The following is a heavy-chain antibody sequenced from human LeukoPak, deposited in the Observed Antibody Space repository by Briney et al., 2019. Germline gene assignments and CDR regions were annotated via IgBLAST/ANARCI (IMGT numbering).Heavy chain of an antibody. Sequence: GSLRLSCAAPGFTFSNYNMNWVRQPPGKGLEWIGSIYHSGSAYYNPSLKSRVTISVDTSKNQFSLKLSSVTAADTAVYYCARGVARSSKFHFSYYFDYWGQGTLVTVSS. CDR1: GFTFSNYN. CDR2: IYHSGSA. J-gene: IGHJ4*02. V-gene: IGHV4-38-2*01. D-gene: IGHD6-6*01. CDR3: ARGVARSSKFHFSYYFDY.